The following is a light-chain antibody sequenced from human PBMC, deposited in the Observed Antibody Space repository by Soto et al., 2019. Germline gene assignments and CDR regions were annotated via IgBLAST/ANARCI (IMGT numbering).Light chain of an antibody. V-gene: IGKV3-11*01. J-gene: IGKJ3*01. CDR1: QSVSSY. CDR2: DAS. CDR3: QQRSNWPRFT. Sequence: EIVLTQSPATLSLSPGERASLSCRASQSVSSYLAWYQQKHGQAPRLLIYDASNRATGIPARFSGSGSGTDFTLTISSLEPEDFAVYYCQQRSNWPRFTFGPGTKVDIK.